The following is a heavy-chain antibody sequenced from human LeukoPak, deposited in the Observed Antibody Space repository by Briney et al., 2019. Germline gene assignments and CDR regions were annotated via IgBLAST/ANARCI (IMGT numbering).Heavy chain of an antibody. Sequence: GGSLRLSCAASGFTFSSYAMSWVRQAPGKGLEWVAVIWYDGSNKYYADSVKGRFTISRDNSKNTLYLQMNSLRAEDTAVYYCARDSSSPGYNDYWGQGTLVTVSS. V-gene: IGHV3-33*08. CDR2: IWYDGSNK. D-gene: IGHD1-14*01. J-gene: IGHJ4*02. CDR1: GFTFSSYA. CDR3: ARDSSSPGYNDY.